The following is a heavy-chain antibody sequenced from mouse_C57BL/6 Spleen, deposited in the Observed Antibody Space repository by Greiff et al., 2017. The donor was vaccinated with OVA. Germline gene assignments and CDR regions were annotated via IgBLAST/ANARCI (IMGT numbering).Heavy chain of an antibody. D-gene: IGHD1-1*01. CDR1: GYSITSGYY. Sequence: QESGPGLVKPSQSLSLTCSVTGYSITSGYYWNWIRQFPGNKLEWMGYISYDGSNNYNPSLKNRISITRDTSKNQFFLKLNSVTTEDTATYYCARGFITTVFGYWGQGTTLTVSS. CDR3: ARGFITTVFGY. J-gene: IGHJ2*01. V-gene: IGHV3-6*01. CDR2: ISYDGSN.